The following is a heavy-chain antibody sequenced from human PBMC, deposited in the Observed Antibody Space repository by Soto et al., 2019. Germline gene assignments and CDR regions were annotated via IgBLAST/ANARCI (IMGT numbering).Heavy chain of an antibody. CDR2: IYSGGST. CDR3: ARDPYTSDWAPNLDY. V-gene: IGHV3-66*01. J-gene: IGHJ4*02. Sequence: PGGSLRLSCAASGFLVRRNYLNWVRQAPGKGLEWVSGIYSGGSTYYADSVRGRFTMSRDNSKNTMYLQMNSLRAGDTAVYYCARDPYTSDWAPNLDYWGQGALXTVSS. D-gene: IGHD6-19*01. CDR1: GFLVRRNY.